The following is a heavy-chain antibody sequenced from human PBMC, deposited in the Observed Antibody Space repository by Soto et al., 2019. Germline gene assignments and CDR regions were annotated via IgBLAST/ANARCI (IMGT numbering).Heavy chain of an antibody. CDR2: ISAYNGNT. D-gene: IGHD6-6*01. Sequence: GASVKVSCKASGYTFTSYGISWVRQAPGQGLEWMGWISAYNGNTNYAQKLQGRVTMTTDTSTSTAYMELRSLRSDDTAVYYCASTLGGYSSSFGMDVWGQGTTVTVSS. CDR1: GYTFTSYG. J-gene: IGHJ6*02. CDR3: ASTLGGYSSSFGMDV. V-gene: IGHV1-18*04.